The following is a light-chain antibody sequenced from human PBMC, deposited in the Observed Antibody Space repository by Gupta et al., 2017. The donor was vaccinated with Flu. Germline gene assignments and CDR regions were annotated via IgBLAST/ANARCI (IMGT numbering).Light chain of an antibody. CDR1: QSISNY. CDR3: QQSDSSPYT. Sequence: PSSLSTSVGDRVTITCRARQSISNYLNWYQQKAGKAPTLLIYAASSLQGGVPSRFSGDESGTDFTLTISGVQPEDFATYYCQQSDSSPYTFGQGTKLEIK. CDR2: AAS. J-gene: IGKJ2*01. V-gene: IGKV1-39*01.